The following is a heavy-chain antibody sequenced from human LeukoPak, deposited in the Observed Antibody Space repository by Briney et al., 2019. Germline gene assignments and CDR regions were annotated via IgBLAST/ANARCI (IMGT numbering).Heavy chain of an antibody. CDR1: GFTFSSYA. D-gene: IGHD3-22*01. CDR3: AKDIGLYYYDT. J-gene: IGHJ4*02. Sequence: GGSLRLSCAASGFTFSSYAMSWVRQAPGKGLEWVSVISGSGGITYYADSVKGRFTISRDNSKNTLYLQMNSLRAEDTAVYYCAKDIGLYYYDTWGQGTLVTASS. CDR2: ISGSGGIT. V-gene: IGHV3-23*01.